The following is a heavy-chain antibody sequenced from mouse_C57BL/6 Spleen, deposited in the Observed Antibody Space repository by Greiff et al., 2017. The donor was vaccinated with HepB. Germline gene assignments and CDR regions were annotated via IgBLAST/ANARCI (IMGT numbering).Heavy chain of an antibody. V-gene: IGHV1-50*01. CDR3: AVNYYGSGAY. J-gene: IGHJ3*01. Sequence: VQLQQPGAELVKPGASVKLSCKASGYTFTSYWMQWVKQRPGQGLEWIGEIDPSDSYTNYNQKFKGKATLTVDTSSSTAYMQLSSLTSADSAVYYCAVNYYGSGAYWGQGTLVTVSA. CDR2: IDPSDSYT. D-gene: IGHD1-1*01. CDR1: GYTFTSYW.